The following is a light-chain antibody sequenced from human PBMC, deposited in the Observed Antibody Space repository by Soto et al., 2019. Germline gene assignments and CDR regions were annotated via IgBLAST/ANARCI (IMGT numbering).Light chain of an antibody. CDR2: DVT. CDR1: SSDVGGYNY. CDR3: CSYAGSYTVV. V-gene: IGLV2-11*01. Sequence: QSVLTQPRSVSGSPGQSVTISCTGTSSDVGGYNYVSWYQQHPGKVPKLMIYDVTKRPSGVPDRFSDSKSGNTASLTISGLKAEDEADYYCCSYAGSYTVVFGGGTKLTVL. J-gene: IGLJ2*01.